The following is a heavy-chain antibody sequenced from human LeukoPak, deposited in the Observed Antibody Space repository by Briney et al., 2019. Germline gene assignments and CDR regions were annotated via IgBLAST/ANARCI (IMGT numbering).Heavy chain of an antibody. Sequence: GGSLRLSCTGSRFTFGDYAMSWVRQAPGKGLEWVGFVRSKAYGRTTEYAASVQGRFTISRDDSKSIAYLQMNSLKTEDTAVYYCTRDGNFAFDYWSQGTLVTVSS. CDR1: RFTFGDYA. J-gene: IGHJ4*02. D-gene: IGHD1-7*01. V-gene: IGHV3-49*04. CDR3: TRDGNFAFDY. CDR2: VRSKAYGRTT.